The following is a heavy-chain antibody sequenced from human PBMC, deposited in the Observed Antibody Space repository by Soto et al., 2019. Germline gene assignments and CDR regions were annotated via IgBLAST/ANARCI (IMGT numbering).Heavy chain of an antibody. D-gene: IGHD6-6*01. CDR3: AKDRGRQLEYYYYGMDV. Sequence: GGSLRLSCAASGFTFSSYGMHWVRQAPGKGLEWVAVISYDGSNKYYADSVKGRFTISRDNSKNTLYLQMNSLRAEDTAVYYCAKDRGRQLEYYYYGMDVWGQGTTVTVSS. CDR1: GFTFSSYG. J-gene: IGHJ6*02. V-gene: IGHV3-30*18. CDR2: ISYDGSNK.